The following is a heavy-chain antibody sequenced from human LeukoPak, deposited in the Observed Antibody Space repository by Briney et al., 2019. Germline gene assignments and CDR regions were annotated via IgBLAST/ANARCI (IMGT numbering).Heavy chain of an antibody. CDR1: GFTFSGSA. D-gene: IGHD6-6*01. Sequence: PGGSLRLSCAASGFTFSGSAMHWVRQASGKGLEWVGRIRSKANTYATAYLASVKGRFTISRDDSKNTAYLQMNSLKTEDTAVYYCTREYSSSSGAPWGQGTLVTVSS. J-gene: IGHJ4*02. V-gene: IGHV3-73*01. CDR2: IRSKANTYAT. CDR3: TREYSSSSGAP.